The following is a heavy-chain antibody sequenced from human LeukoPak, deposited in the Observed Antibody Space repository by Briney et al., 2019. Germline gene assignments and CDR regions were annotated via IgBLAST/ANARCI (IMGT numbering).Heavy chain of an antibody. J-gene: IGHJ5*02. CDR3: ARSIMVRGRESWFDP. Sequence: PGGSLRLSGAGSGFTFSSYWMSWVRQAPGKGLEWVANIKQDGSEKYYVDSVKGRFTISRDNAKNSLYLQMNSLRAEDTALYYCARSIMVRGRESWFDPWGQGTLVTVSS. D-gene: IGHD3-10*01. V-gene: IGHV3-7*03. CDR1: GFTFSSYW. CDR2: IKQDGSEK.